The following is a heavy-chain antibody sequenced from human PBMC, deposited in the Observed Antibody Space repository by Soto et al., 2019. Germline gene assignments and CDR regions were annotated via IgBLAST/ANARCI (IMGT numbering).Heavy chain of an antibody. Sequence: LRLSCAASGFTFSSYAMSWVRQAPGKGLEWVSAISGSGGSTYYADSVKGRFTISRDNSKNTLYLQMNSLRAEDTAVYYCALSHYYDSSGYYAYLWGQGTLVTVSS. J-gene: IGHJ5*02. D-gene: IGHD3-22*01. CDR2: ISGSGGST. V-gene: IGHV3-23*01. CDR3: ALSHYYDSSGYYAYL. CDR1: GFTFSSYA.